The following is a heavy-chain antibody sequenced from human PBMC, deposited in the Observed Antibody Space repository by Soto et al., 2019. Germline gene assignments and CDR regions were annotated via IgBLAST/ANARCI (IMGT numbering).Heavy chain of an antibody. V-gene: IGHV1-69*01. D-gene: IGHD3-10*01. CDR1: GSTFSSYP. CDR3: APGPMDPVLDY. CDR2: IIPIFGTA. Sequence: QVQLVQSGAEVKKPGSSVKVSCKTSGSTFSSYPISWVRQAPGQGLEWMGGIIPIFGTANYAQTFQGRVTITAHESTSTAYMDLSSLRSEDTAFYYCAPGPMDPVLDYWGQGTLVTVSS. J-gene: IGHJ4*02.